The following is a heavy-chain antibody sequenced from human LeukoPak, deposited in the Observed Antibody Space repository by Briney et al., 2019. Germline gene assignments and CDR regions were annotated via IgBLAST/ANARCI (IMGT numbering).Heavy chain of an antibody. D-gene: IGHD3-10*01. V-gene: IGHV3-48*03. Sequence: GGSLRLSGAVSGFTFSSYDMNWVRQAPGKGLEWVSYISSTGTTMQYADSVRGRFTIARDNTKNSLYLQMNSLRAEDTAVYYCARGTQSPVSGYFDFWGQGTLVTVSS. CDR2: ISSTGTTM. CDR3: ARGTQSPVSGYFDF. J-gene: IGHJ4*02. CDR1: GFTFSSYD.